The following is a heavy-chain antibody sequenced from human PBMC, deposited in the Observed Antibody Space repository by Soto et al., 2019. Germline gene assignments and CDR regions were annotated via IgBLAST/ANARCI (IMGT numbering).Heavy chain of an antibody. CDR3: ARLSITMVRGGPPFDY. CDR2: INHSGST. Sequence: QVQLQQWGAGLLKPSETLSLTCAVYGGSFSGYYWSWIRQPPGKGLEWIGEINHSGSTNYNPSLKRRVTISVDTSKNQFYLKLRSVTAADTAVYYCARLSITMVRGGPPFDYWGQGTLVTVSS. V-gene: IGHV4-34*01. D-gene: IGHD3-10*01. J-gene: IGHJ4*02. CDR1: GGSFSGYY.